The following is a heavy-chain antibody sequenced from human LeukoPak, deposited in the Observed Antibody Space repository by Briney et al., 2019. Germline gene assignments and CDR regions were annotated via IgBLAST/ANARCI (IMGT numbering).Heavy chain of an antibody. J-gene: IGHJ4*02. CDR3: ARLGYCSGGSCYSSYYFDY. CDR2: IKQDGSEK. V-gene: IGHV3-7*01. Sequence: GGSLRLSCAAAGFTFSSYWMSWVRQAPGEGLEWVANIKQDGSEKYYVDSVKGRFTISRDNAKNSLYLQMNSLRAEDTAVYYCARLGYCSGGSCYSSYYFDYWGQGTLVTVSS. CDR1: GFTFSSYW. D-gene: IGHD2-15*01.